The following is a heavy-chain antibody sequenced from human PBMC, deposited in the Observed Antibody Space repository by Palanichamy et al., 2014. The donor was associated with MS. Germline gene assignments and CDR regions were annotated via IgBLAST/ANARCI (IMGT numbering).Heavy chain of an antibody. J-gene: IGHJ4*02. V-gene: IGHV3-7*03. Sequence: VDSVKGRFTISRDNAKSSLYLQMNSLRAEDTAVYYCARGQTLTGWGQGTLVTVSS. CDR3: ARGQTLTG. D-gene: IGHD2-8*02.